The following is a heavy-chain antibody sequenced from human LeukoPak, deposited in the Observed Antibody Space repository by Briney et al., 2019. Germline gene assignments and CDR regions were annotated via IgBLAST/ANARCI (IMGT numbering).Heavy chain of an antibody. CDR2: INPNKGGT. Sequence: ASVKVSCKTSGYSFSGYYIQWVRQAPGQGLQWMGWINPNKGGTNYAQEFQGRVTMTRDTSITTAYMELSSLTSDDTAVYYCARDLRNSNWFDPWGQGTLVTVSS. D-gene: IGHD5-12*01. CDR1: GYSFSGYY. CDR3: ARDLRNSNWFDP. J-gene: IGHJ5*02. V-gene: IGHV1-2*02.